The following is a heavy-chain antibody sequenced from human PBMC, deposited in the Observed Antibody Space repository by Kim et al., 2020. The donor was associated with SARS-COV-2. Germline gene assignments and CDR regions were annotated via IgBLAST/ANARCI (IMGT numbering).Heavy chain of an antibody. D-gene: IGHD1-26*01. CDR1: GDSVSTNSAT. Sequence: SETLSLTCAISGDSVSTNSATWNWIRQSPSRGLEWLGRTYYRSKWINDYALSVKSRVTINPDTSKNQFSLQLTSVTPEDTAMYYCVKGRGGAYDYWGQGT. V-gene: IGHV6-1*01. CDR3: VKGRGGAYDY. J-gene: IGHJ4*02. CDR2: TYYRSKWIN.